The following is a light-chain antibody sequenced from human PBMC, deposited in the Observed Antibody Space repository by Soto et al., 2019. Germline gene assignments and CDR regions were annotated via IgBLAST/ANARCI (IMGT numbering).Light chain of an antibody. CDR3: QQLNSYPYT. J-gene: IGKJ2*01. Sequence: DIQLTQSPSFLSASVGDRVTITCRASQGISSYLAWYQQKPGKAPKLLIYAASTLQSGVPSRFSGSGSGTAFTLTSSSLQPEEFATYYCQQLNSYPYTFGQGTKLEIK. CDR1: QGISSY. CDR2: AAS. V-gene: IGKV1-9*01.